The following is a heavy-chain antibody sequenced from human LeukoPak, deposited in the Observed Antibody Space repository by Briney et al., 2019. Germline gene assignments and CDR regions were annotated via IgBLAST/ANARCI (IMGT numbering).Heavy chain of an antibody. CDR3: ARGRRGQWLVLDY. CDR2: INHSGST. D-gene: IGHD6-19*01. J-gene: IGHJ4*01. Sequence: SETLSLTCAVYGGSFSGYYWSWIRQPPGKGLEWIGEINHSGSTNYNPSLKSRVTISVDTSKNQFSLKLSSVTAADTAVYYCARGRRGQWLVLDYWGHGTLVTVSS. V-gene: IGHV4-34*01. CDR1: GGSFSGYY.